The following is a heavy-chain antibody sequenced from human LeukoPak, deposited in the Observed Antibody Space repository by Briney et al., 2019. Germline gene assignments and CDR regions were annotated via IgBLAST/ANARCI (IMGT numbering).Heavy chain of an antibody. CDR3: AREGPYSSGTFRY. V-gene: IGHV3-53*01. D-gene: IGHD6-25*01. J-gene: IGHJ4*02. Sequence: GGSLRLSCAASGFTVSDNYMSWVRQAPGKGLGWVSVIYSGDSTYYADFVKGRFTISRDNSKNMVYLQMNSLRTEDTAVYYCAREGPYSSGTFRYWGQGTLVTVSS. CDR1: GFTVSDNY. CDR2: IYSGDST.